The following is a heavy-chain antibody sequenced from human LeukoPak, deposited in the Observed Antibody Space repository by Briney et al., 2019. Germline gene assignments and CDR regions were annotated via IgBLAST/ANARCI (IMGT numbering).Heavy chain of an antibody. V-gene: IGHV4-59*08. CDR2: IYYTGST. D-gene: IGHD2-2*01. CDR1: GGSISGYY. CDR3: ARQYQPFRRVDY. Sequence: SETLSLTCTVSGGSISGYYWSWIRQPPGKGLEWIAYIYYTGSTNYNPSLKSRVTISLDTSKNQFSLKLSSVTAADTAVYYCARQYQPFRRVDYWGQGTLVTVSS. J-gene: IGHJ4*02.